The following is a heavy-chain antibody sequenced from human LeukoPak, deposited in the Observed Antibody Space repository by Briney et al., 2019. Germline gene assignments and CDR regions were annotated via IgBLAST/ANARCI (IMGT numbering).Heavy chain of an antibody. D-gene: IGHD6-13*01. J-gene: IGHJ4*02. Sequence: GASVKVSCKASGYTFTSYDINWVRQATGQGLEWMGWMNPNSGNTGYAQKFQGRVTMTRNTSISTAYMELSSLRSEDTAGYSWRGAPPKQLLHLYWGQGTLVTVSS. CDR3: RGAPPKQLLHLY. V-gene: IGHV1-8*01. CDR2: MNPNSGNT. CDR1: GYTFTSYD.